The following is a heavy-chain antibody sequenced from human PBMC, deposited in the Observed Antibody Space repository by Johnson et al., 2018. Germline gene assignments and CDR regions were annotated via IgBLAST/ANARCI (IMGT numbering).Heavy chain of an antibody. CDR3: ARADYGDYSGYFQH. V-gene: IGHV3-30-3*01. CDR2: ISYDGSNK. Sequence: QVQLVQSGGGVVQPGRSLRLSCAASGFTFSSYAMHWVRQAPGKGLEWVAVISYDGSNKYYADSVKGRFTISRANSKNTLYLQMNSLRAEDTAVYYCARADYGDYSGYFQHWGQGTLVTVSS. D-gene: IGHD4-17*01. CDR1: GFTFSSYA. J-gene: IGHJ1*01.